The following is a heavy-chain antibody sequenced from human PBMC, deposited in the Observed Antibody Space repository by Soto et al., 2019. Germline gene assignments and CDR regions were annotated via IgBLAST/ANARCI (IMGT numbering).Heavy chain of an antibody. V-gene: IGHV4-31*03. CDR2: IHYSGST. CDR1: GGSISSGGYY. CDR3: ARALSNYNILAGSRFDS. D-gene: IGHD3-9*01. J-gene: IGHJ4*02. Sequence: TLSLTCTVSGGSISSGGYYWSWIRQLPGKGLEWIGYIHYSGSTYYNPSLKSRLTISVDTSKNHFSLRLSSVTAADTAVYYCARALSNYNILAGSRFDSWGQGILVAVSS.